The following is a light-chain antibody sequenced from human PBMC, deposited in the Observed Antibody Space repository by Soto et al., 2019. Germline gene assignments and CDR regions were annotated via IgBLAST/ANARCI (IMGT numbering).Light chain of an antibody. CDR3: QQSNTTPRT. CDR1: QRISTH. CDR2: AAS. Sequence: DIQMTQSPCSLSASVGDRVIITCRASQRISTHLNWYQQKPGKAPKLLIYAASSLQSGVPSRFSGSGSGTDFTLTISSLQPEDFATYYCQQSNTTPRTFGQGTKVDIK. V-gene: IGKV1-39*01. J-gene: IGKJ1*01.